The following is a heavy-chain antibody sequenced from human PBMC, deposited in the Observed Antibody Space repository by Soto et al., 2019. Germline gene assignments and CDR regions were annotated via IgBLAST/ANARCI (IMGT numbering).Heavy chain of an antibody. Sequence: EEQVVESGGGLVQPGGSLRLSCATSGFIFNDRFMDWVRQAPGKGLEWVGRIGNKANNHITQYAASVKGRFTISRDDLKNSVHMQMTSLKVEDTAVYYCAKGGVTFDTWGQGTMVTVSS. J-gene: IGHJ3*02. CDR3: AKGGVTFDT. CDR1: GFIFNDRF. CDR2: IGNKANNHIT. D-gene: IGHD3-16*01. V-gene: IGHV3-72*01.